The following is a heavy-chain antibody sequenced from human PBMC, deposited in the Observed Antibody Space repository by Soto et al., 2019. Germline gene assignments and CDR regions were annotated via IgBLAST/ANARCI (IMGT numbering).Heavy chain of an antibody. V-gene: IGHV1-69*05. CDR1: GGTFSSYA. J-gene: IGHJ6*01. CDR3: ARDSRGYSGLRFNPKFYYYYGLDG. CDR2: IIPICGTA. Sequence: GASVKVSCKASGGTFSSYAISWVRQAPGQGLEWMGGIIPICGTANYAQKFQGRVTMTRDESTSTVYMELSSLRSEDTAVYYCARDSRGYSGLRFNPKFYYYYGLDGWGQGTTVTVSS. D-gene: IGHD5-12*01.